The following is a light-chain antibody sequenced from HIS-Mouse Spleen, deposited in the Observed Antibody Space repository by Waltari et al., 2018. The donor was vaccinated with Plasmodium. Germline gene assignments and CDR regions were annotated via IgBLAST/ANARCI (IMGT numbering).Light chain of an antibody. Sequence: YELTQPPSVSVSPGQTASIPCSGDKLGYKYACWYQQKPGQSPVLVIYQDSKRPSGIPERFSGSNSGNTATLTISGTQAMDEADYYCQAWDSSTVVFGGGTKLTVL. CDR3: QAWDSSTVV. V-gene: IGLV3-1*01. CDR1: KLGYKY. CDR2: QDS. J-gene: IGLJ2*01.